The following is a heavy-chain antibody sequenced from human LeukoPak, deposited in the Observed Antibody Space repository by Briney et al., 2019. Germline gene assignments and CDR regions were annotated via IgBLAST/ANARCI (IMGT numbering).Heavy chain of an antibody. CDR3: AGQNYYDSSGLDY. Sequence: NPSETLSLTCTVSGGSISSGSYYWSWIRQPAGKGLEWIGRIYTSGSTNYNPSLKSRVTIPVDPSKNQFSLKLSSVTAADTAVYYCAGQNYYDSSGLDYWGQGTLVTVSS. J-gene: IGHJ4*02. CDR1: GGSISSGSYY. D-gene: IGHD3-22*01. V-gene: IGHV4-61*02. CDR2: IYTSGST.